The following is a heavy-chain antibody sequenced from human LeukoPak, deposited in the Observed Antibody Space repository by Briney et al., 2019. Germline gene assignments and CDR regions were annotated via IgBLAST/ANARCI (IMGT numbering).Heavy chain of an antibody. CDR2: IYSGGST. V-gene: IGHV3-66*01. J-gene: IGHJ4*02. CDR3: ASGIDYGSGSYYDY. CDR1: GFTVSSNY. Sequence: GGSLRLSCAASGFTVSSNYMSWVRQAPGKGLEWVSVIYSGGSTYYADSVKGRFTISRDNSKNTLYLQMNSLRAEDTAVYYCASGIDYGSGSYYDYWGQGTLVTVSS. D-gene: IGHD3-10*01.